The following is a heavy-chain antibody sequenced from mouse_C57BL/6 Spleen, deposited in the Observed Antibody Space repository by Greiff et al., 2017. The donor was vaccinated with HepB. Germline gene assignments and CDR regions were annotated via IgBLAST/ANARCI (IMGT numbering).Heavy chain of an antibody. D-gene: IGHD6-2*01. V-gene: IGHV6-6*01. Sequence: EVNLVESGGGLVQPGGSMKLSCAASGFTFSDAWMDWVRQSPEKGLEWVAEIRNKANNHATYYAESVKGRFTISRDDSKSSVYLQMNSLRAEDTGIYYCTGYFSRAWFAYWGQGTLVTVSA. CDR1: GFTFSDAW. CDR3: TGYFSRAWFAY. J-gene: IGHJ3*01. CDR2: IRNKANNHAT.